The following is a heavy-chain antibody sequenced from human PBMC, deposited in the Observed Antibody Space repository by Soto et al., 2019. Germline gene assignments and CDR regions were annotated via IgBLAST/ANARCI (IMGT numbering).Heavy chain of an antibody. D-gene: IGHD6-19*01. CDR3: ASPTIAVAGNHPDY. CDR2: IYYSGST. J-gene: IGHJ4*01. CDR1: GGSISSSSYY. Sequence: PSETLSLTCTVSGGSISSSSYYWGWIRQPPGKGLEWIGSIYYSGSTYYNPSLKSRVTISVDTSKNQFSLKLSSVTAADTAVYHCASPTIAVAGNHPDYWGHGTLVTVFS. V-gene: IGHV4-39*01.